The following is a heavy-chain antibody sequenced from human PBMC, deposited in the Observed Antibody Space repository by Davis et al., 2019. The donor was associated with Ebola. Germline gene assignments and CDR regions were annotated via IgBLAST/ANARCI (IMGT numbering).Heavy chain of an antibody. J-gene: IGHJ1*01. CDR1: GFTFSWYW. Sequence: PGGSLRLSCAASGFTFSWYWMTWVRQAPGKGLEWVANIKQDGNEIHYVDSVKGRFTISRDNANNSVYLQMNSLRADDTAVYYCAREVVGAGTGSDNWGQGTLVTVSS. CDR2: IKQDGNEI. CDR3: AREVVGAGTGSDN. V-gene: IGHV3-7*01. D-gene: IGHD1-26*01.